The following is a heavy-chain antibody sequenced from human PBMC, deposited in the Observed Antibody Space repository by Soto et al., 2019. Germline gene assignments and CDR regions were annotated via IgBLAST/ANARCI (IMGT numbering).Heavy chain of an antibody. CDR2: ISSSSTYI. V-gene: IGHV3-21*01. D-gene: IGHD1-26*01. Sequence: EVQLVESGGALVKPGGSLRLSCAASGFTFSSYTMNWVRQAPGKGLEWVSSISSSSTYIYSADSVKGRFTISRDNAKTSLYLQMNSLRAEDTAVYYCARPKYSGSYDAFDIWGQGTMFTVSS. J-gene: IGHJ3*02. CDR3: ARPKYSGSYDAFDI. CDR1: GFTFSSYT.